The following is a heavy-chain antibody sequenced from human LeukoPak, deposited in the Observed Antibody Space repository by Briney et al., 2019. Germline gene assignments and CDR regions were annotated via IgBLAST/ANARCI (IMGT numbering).Heavy chain of an antibody. J-gene: IGHJ6*03. D-gene: IGHD2-2*01. V-gene: IGHV1-24*01. Sequence: GASVKVSCKVSGYTLTELSMHWVRQAPGKGLEWKGGFDPEDGETIYAQKFQGRVTMTEDISTDTAYMELSSLRSEDTAVYYCATGYCSSTSCPPLQDYYYYYMDVWGKGTTVTVSS. CDR1: GYTLTELS. CDR2: FDPEDGET. CDR3: ATGYCSSTSCPPLQDYYYYYMDV.